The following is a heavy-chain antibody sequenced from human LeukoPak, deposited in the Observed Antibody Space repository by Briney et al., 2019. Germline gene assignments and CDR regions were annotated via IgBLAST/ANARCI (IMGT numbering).Heavy chain of an antibody. J-gene: IGHJ3*02. D-gene: IGHD3-16*01. CDR2: ISSSGSTI. V-gene: IGHV3-11*01. CDR1: GFTFSDYY. Sequence: GGSLRLSCAASGFTFSDYYMSWIRQAPGKGLEWVSYISSSGSTIYYADSVKGRFTISRDNAKNSLYLQMNSLRAEDTAVYYCVRDGPPSFGMAFDIWGQGTMVTVSS. CDR3: VRDGPPSFGMAFDI.